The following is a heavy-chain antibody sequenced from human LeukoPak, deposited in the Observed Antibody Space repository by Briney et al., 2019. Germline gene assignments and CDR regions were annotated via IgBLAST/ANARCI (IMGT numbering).Heavy chain of an antibody. J-gene: IGHJ4*02. CDR1: GFTFSDHY. CDR2: ISSSSGFT. D-gene: IGHD3-10*01. V-gene: IGHV3-11*05. CDR3: ARDLPRGGIRIY. Sequence: GGSLRLSCAAPGFTFSDHYMSWIRQAPGKGLEWVSYISSSSGFTNYADSVKGRFTISRDNAKNSLYLQMNSLRAEDTAVYYCARDLPRGGIRIYWGQGTLVTVSS.